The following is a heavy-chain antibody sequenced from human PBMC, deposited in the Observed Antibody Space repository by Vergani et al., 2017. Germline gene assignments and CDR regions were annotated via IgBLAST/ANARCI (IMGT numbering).Heavy chain of an antibody. Sequence: EVQLLESGGDLVQPGGSLRLSCAASGFTFNHYAMNWVRQAPGKGLEWVSAISGSGGSTYYADTVKGRFTISRDNSKNTLYLQMNSLRAEDTAVYYCAKGTAYYYYGMDVWGQGTTVTVSS. CDR2: ISGSGGST. CDR1: GFTFNHYA. V-gene: IGHV3-23*01. CDR3: AKGTAYYYYGMDV. D-gene: IGHD1-1*01. J-gene: IGHJ6*02.